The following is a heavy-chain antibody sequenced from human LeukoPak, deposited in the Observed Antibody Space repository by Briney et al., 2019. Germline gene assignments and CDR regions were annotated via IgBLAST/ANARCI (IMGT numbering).Heavy chain of an antibody. CDR3: ARDTAMVIGF. V-gene: IGHV3-21*01. CDR1: GFTFSSYN. Sequence: GGSLRLSCAASGFTFSSYNMNWVRQAPGKGLEWVSSISSSSSYIYYADSVKGRFTISRDNAENSLYLQMNSLRAEDTGVYYCARDTAMVIGFWGQGTLVTVSS. D-gene: IGHD5-18*01. CDR2: ISSSSSYI. J-gene: IGHJ4*02.